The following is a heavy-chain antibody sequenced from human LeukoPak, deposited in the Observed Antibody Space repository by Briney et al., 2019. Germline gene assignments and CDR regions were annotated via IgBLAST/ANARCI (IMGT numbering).Heavy chain of an antibody. CDR2: INWNGGST. CDR1: GFTFDDYG. CDR3: ARAVSGLRMLWDYYYYTDV. D-gene: IGHD2-2*01. Sequence: PGGSLRLSCAASGFTFDDYGMSWVRQAPGKGLEWVSGINWNGGSTGYADSVKGRFTISRDNAKNSLYLQMNSLRAEDTALYYCARAVSGLRMLWDYYYYTDVWGKGTTVTVSS. V-gene: IGHV3-20*04. J-gene: IGHJ6*03.